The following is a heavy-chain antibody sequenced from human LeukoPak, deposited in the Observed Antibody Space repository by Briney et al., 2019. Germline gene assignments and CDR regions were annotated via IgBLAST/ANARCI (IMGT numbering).Heavy chain of an antibody. D-gene: IGHD1-7*01. Sequence: TGGSLRLSCAASGFTLSNYWMHWVRQAPGKGLVWVSRFTADGSNTAYADSVKGRFTISSDNAKNTLYLQMNSLRAEDTAVYYCVRDGRATTPFDYWGQGTLVTVSS. CDR2: FTADGSNT. CDR3: VRDGRATTPFDY. CDR1: GFTLSNYW. J-gene: IGHJ4*02. V-gene: IGHV3-74*01.